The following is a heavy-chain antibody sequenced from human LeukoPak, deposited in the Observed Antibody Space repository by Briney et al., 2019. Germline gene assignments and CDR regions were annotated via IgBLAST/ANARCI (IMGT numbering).Heavy chain of an antibody. CDR2: INPNSGGT. D-gene: IGHD3-10*01. Sequence: ASVKVSCKASGYTFTGYYMHWVRQAPGQGLEWMGWINPNSGGTNYAQEFQGWVTMTRDTSICTAYMELSRLRSDDTAVYYCARADGSGSFYGMDVWGQGTTVTVSS. V-gene: IGHV1-2*04. CDR1: GYTFTGYY. J-gene: IGHJ6*02. CDR3: ARADGSGSFYGMDV.